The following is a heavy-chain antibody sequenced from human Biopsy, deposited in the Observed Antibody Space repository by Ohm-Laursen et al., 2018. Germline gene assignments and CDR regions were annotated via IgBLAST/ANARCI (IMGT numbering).Heavy chain of an antibody. Sequence: SVKVSCKASGGIFNSYGISWVRQVPGQGLDWMGRIIPILGTVGYGQNFQGRVTIRADTSTTFLELTSLRYDDTAVYYCASGDIGGIGLDVWGLGTTVTVSS. CDR2: IIPILGTV. D-gene: IGHD3-10*01. CDR3: ASGDIGGIGLDV. V-gene: IGHV1-69*04. J-gene: IGHJ6*02. CDR1: GGIFNSYG.